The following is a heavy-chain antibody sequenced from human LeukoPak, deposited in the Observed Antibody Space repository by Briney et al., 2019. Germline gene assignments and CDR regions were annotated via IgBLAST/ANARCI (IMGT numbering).Heavy chain of an antibody. Sequence: SETLSLTCAVYGGSFSGYYWSWIRQPPGKGLEWIGSIYYSGSTYYNPSLKSRVTISVDTSKNQFSLKLSSVTAADTAVYYCARHTDYYYYYMDVWGKGTTVTISS. D-gene: IGHD2-8*02. CDR1: GGSFSGYY. CDR2: IYYSGST. J-gene: IGHJ6*03. V-gene: IGHV4-34*01. CDR3: ARHTDYYYYYMDV.